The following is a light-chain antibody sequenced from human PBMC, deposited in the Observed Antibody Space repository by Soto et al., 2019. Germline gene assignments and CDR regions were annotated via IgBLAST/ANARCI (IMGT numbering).Light chain of an antibody. Sequence: EIVMTQSPATLSVSPGERASLSCRASQSVSSNLAWYQYTPGQAPRLLIYGASTRATGIPARFSGSGSGTEFTLTISSLQSEDFAVYYCQQFSSTPSWTFGQGTKVDIK. CDR2: GAS. CDR1: QSVSSN. J-gene: IGKJ1*01. CDR3: QQFSSTPSWT. V-gene: IGKV3-15*01.